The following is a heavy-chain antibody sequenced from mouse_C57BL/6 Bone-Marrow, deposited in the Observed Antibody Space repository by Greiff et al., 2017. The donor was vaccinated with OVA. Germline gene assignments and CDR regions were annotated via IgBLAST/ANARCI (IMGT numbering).Heavy chain of an antibody. CDR2: IRNKPNGSTT. D-gene: IGHD1-1*01. J-gene: IGHJ2*01. CDR1: GFPFTNYY. CDR3: ARYKGRVAVDYFDY. Sequence: EVQLVESGGGLVQPGDSLSLSCAASGFPFTNYYLSWVRQPPGTALEWLAFIRNKPNGSTTEYSASVKGRFTISRDNSQSILYLQMNALRAEDSATYYCARYKGRVAVDYFDYWGQGTALTVSS. V-gene: IGHV7-3*01.